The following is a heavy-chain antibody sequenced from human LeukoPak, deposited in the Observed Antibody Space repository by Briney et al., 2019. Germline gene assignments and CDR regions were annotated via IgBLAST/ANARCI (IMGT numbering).Heavy chain of an antibody. CDR1: GFTFSDYY. Sequence: PGGSLRPSCAASGFTFSDYYMSWIRQAPGKGLEWVSYISSSSSDTNHADSVKGRFTISRDNAKKSLYLQMNSLAAEDTAVYYCARVGRNWPFSYWGQGILVTVSS. D-gene: IGHD1-1*01. CDR2: ISSSSSDT. J-gene: IGHJ4*02. V-gene: IGHV3-11*06. CDR3: ARVGRNWPFSY.